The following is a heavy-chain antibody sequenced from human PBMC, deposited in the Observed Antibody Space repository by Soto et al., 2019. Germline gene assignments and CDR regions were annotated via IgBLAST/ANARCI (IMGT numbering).Heavy chain of an antibody. V-gene: IGHV4-39*01. CDR3: ARVYGDKGYYDYYYYMDV. J-gene: IGHJ6*03. Sequence: PSETLSVTCTVAGGSISSSSCYWGWIRKPPGKGLEWIGSIYYSGSTYYNPSLKSRVTISVDTSKNQFSLKLSSVTAADTAVYYCARVYGDKGYYDYYYYMDVWGKGTTVTVSS. CDR2: IYYSGST. CDR1: GGSISSSSCY. D-gene: IGHD4-17*01.